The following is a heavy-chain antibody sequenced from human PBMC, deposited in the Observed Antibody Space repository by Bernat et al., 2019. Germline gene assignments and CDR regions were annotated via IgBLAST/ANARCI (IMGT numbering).Heavy chain of an antibody. Sequence: QITLKESGPTLVTPTQTLTLTCTFSGFSLSTNGEGVGWVRQPPGKALEWLAFIYWDDDKRYSPSLRSRLTITKDTSKNQVVLTVTNLDPVDTATYYCGNRWIYYRSNWNGGFFDYWGQGSLVTVSS. CDR1: GFSLSTNGEG. J-gene: IGHJ4*02. D-gene: IGHD6-13*01. CDR3: GNRWIYYRSNWNGGFFDY. V-gene: IGHV2-5*02. CDR2: IYWDDDK.